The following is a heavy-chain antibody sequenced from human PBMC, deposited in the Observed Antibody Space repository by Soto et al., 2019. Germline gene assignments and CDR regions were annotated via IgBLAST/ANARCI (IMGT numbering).Heavy chain of an antibody. CDR1: GFSISSSSYY. CDR2: IYYSGST. Sequence: SETLSLTCTVSGFSISSSSYYWGWVRQPPGKGLEWIGSIYYSGSTYYNPSLKSRVTISVDTSKNQFSLKLSSVTAADTAVYYCARWAERWLQFFDYWGQGTLVTVSS. D-gene: IGHD5-12*01. CDR3: ARWAERWLQFFDY. J-gene: IGHJ4*02. V-gene: IGHV4-39*01.